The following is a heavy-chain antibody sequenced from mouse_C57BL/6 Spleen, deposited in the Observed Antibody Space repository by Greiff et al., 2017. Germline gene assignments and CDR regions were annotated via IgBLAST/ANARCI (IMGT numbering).Heavy chain of an antibody. Sequence: QVQLQQSGAELVKPGASVKLSCKASGYTFTEYTIHWVKQRSGQGLEWIGWFYPGSGSIKYNEKFKDKDTLNSDKASSTIYMELSSLTSADAAVYFYARNEEALYGLDYWGQGTTLTVSS. D-gene: IGHD1-1*01. CDR3: ARNEEALYGLDY. CDR2: FYPGSGSI. J-gene: IGHJ2*01. CDR1: GYTFTEYT. V-gene: IGHV1-62-2*01.